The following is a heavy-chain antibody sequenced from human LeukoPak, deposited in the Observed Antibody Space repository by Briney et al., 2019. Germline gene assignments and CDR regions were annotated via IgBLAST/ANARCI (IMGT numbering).Heavy chain of an antibody. CDR2: ISSSSSYI. D-gene: IGHD5-12*01. CDR1: GFTFSSYS. V-gene: IGHV3-21*01. CDR3: ARASSVATFDY. J-gene: IGHJ4*02. Sequence: TGGSLRLSCAASGFTFSSYSMNWVRQAPGKGLEWVSSISSSSSYIYYADSVKGRFTISRDNAKNSLYLQMNSLRAEDTTVYYCARASSVATFDYWGQGTLVTVSS.